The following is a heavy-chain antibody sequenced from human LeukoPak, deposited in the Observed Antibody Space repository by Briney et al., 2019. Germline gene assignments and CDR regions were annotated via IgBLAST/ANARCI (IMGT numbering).Heavy chain of an antibody. J-gene: IGHJ4*02. CDR2: IYYSGST. Sequence: SETLSLTCTVSGGSISSYYWSWIRQPPGKGLEWIGYIYYSGSTNYNPSLKSRVTISVDTSKNQFSLKLSSATAADTAVYYCARGVPVGITIFGVVPYYFDYWGQGTLVTVSS. CDR1: GGSISSYY. V-gene: IGHV4-59*01. CDR3: ARGVPVGITIFGVVPYYFDY. D-gene: IGHD3-3*01.